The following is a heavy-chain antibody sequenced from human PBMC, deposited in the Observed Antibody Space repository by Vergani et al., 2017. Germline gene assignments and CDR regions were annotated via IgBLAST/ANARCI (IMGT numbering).Heavy chain of an antibody. V-gene: IGHV1-69*08. CDR2: IIPVLGKT. D-gene: IGHD4/OR15-4a*01. Sequence: QVHLVQSGAEVKKPGSPVTVPCKASGPTFRSNTISWVRQVPRQGRGWMGRIIPVLGKTQYAQDFQGRLTITADTATSTAYMELTSLRSLDTAVYYCARGPRGYGGYREDYCFGMDVLGQGTTVTVSS. CDR3: ARGPRGYGGYREDYCFGMDV. CDR1: GPTFRSNT. J-gene: IGHJ6*01.